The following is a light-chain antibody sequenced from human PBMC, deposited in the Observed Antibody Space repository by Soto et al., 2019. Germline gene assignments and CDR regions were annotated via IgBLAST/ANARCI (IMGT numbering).Light chain of an antibody. CDR3: QQRSNWPPKIT. V-gene: IGKV3D-20*02. CDR1: QSVSNNY. Sequence: EIVLTQSPGTLSLSPGERATLSCRASQSVSNNYLAWYQQKPGQAPRLLIYGASNRATGIPDRFSGSGSETDFTLTISSLEPEEFAGYYCQQRSNWPPKITFGQGTRLEIK. CDR2: GAS. J-gene: IGKJ5*01.